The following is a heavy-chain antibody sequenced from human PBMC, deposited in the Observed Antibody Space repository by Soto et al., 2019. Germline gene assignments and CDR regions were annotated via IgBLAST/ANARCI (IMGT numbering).Heavy chain of an antibody. V-gene: IGHV1-18*01. CDR2: ISAYNGNT. J-gene: IGHJ4*02. D-gene: IGHD3-22*01. CDR3: ARDQNYYDSSGYYGNPGY. CDR1: GYTFTSYG. Sequence: ASVKVSCKASGYTFTSYGISWVRQAPGQGLEWMGWISAYNGNTNYAQKLQGRVTMTTDTSTSTAYMEPRSLRSDDTAVYYCARDQNYYDSSGYYGNPGYWGQGTLVTVSS.